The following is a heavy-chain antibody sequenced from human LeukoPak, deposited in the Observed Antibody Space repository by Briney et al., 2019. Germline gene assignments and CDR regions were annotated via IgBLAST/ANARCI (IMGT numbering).Heavy chain of an antibody. Sequence: PSETLSLTCAVYGGSLSGYYWSWIRQPPGKGLGWIGEINQSGGTNYNPSLKSRVSISVDTSKSQFSLKLSSVTAADTAVYYCARGWGRAVAGNFYWGRGTPVTVSS. CDR1: GGSLSGYY. V-gene: IGHV4-34*01. CDR3: ARGWGRAVAGNFY. D-gene: IGHD6-19*01. J-gene: IGHJ4*02. CDR2: INQSGGT.